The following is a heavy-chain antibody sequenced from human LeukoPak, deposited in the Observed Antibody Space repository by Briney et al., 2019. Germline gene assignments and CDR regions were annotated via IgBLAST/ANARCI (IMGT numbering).Heavy chain of an antibody. CDR2: IRYDGSNK. CDR3: AKSTLNMVRGLIDY. J-gene: IGHJ4*02. D-gene: IGHD3-10*01. CDR1: GFTFSSYG. V-gene: IGHV3-30*02. Sequence: PGGSLRLSCAASGFTFSSYGMHWVRQAPGKGLEWVAFIRYDGSNKYYADSVKGRFTISRDNSKNTLYLQMNSLRAEDTAVYYCAKSTLNMVRGLIDYWGQGTLVTVSS.